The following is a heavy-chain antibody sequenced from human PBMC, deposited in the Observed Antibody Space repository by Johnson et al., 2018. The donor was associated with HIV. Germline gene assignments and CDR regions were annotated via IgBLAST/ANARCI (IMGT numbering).Heavy chain of an antibody. CDR3: AKDHPISV. CDR2: IKQDGSEK. Sequence: VQLVESGGGLVQPGGSLRLSCAASGFSLSNYWMSWVRQAPGKGLEWVATIKQDGSEKYYVDSVKGRFTISRDNAKNSLYLQMNSLRAEDTALYYCAKDHPISVWGQGTMVTVSS. J-gene: IGHJ3*01. V-gene: IGHV3-7*03. CDR1: GFSLSNYW.